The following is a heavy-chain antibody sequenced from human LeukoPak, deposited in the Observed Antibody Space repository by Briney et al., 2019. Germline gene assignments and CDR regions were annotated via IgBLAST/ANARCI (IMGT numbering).Heavy chain of an antibody. Sequence: GGSLRLSCAGSGFTFSSYSMNWVRQAPGKGLEWVSSISSSSSYIYYADSVKGRFTISRDNAKNSLYLQMNSLRAEDTAVYYCARESSKNYYDSSGYIYYFDYWGQGTLVTVSS. J-gene: IGHJ4*02. D-gene: IGHD3-22*01. CDR2: ISSSSSYI. CDR3: ARESSKNYYDSSGYIYYFDY. V-gene: IGHV3-21*01. CDR1: GFTFSSYS.